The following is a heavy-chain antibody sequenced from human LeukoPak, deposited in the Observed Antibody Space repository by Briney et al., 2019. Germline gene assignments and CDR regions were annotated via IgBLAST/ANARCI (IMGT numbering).Heavy chain of an antibody. CDR2: MNPNSGNT. Sequence: ASVKVSCKASGYTFTSYYMHWVRQAPGQGLEWMGWMNPNSGNTGYAQKFQGRVTMTRNTSISTAYMELSSLRSEDTAVYYCARNRGYSGSDPWGQGTLVTVSS. CDR3: ARNRGYSGSDP. D-gene: IGHD5-12*01. V-gene: IGHV1-8*02. CDR1: GYTFTSYY. J-gene: IGHJ5*02.